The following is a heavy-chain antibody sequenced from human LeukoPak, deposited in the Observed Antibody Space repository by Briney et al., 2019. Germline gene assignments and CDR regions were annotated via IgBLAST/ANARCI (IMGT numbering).Heavy chain of an antibody. CDR1: GFTFSSYW. V-gene: IGHV3-74*01. J-gene: IGHJ1*01. D-gene: IGHD3-22*01. CDR2: IKSDGSA. CDR3: ARAPSEIGGYYPEYFRH. Sequence: GGSLRLSCAAPGFTFSSYWMHWVRQAPGKGLVWVSRIKSDGSANYADSVKGRFTISRDNAKNTVSLQMNSLRAEDTGVYHCARAPSEIGGYYPEYFRHWGQGTLVTVSS.